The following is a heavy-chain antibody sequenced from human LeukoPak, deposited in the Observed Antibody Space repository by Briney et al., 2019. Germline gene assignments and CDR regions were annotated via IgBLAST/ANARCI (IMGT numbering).Heavy chain of an antibody. CDR2: ISTSSTYI. CDR1: GFTFSNFN. CDR3: VRDYGDGYNLYYFDY. J-gene: IGHJ4*02. D-gene: IGHD5-24*01. Sequence: GGSLRLSCAASGFTFSNFNMNWVRQAPGKGLEWVSSISTSSTYIYYADSVKGRFTISRDNAKNSLYLHMNSLRAEDTAVYYCVRDYGDGYNLYYFDYWGQGTLVTVSS. V-gene: IGHV3-21*01.